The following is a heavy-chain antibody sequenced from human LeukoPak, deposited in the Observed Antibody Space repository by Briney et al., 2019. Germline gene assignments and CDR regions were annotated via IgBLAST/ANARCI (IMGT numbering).Heavy chain of an antibody. CDR1: GFQFSTYG. V-gene: IGHV3-33*01. D-gene: IGHD7-27*01. CDR2: IWYDGSNK. CDR3: ARDRSWGSQCYFDY. Sequence: GGSLRLSCAASGFQFSTYGMHWVRQAPGKGLEWVGVIWYDGSNKTYAESVKGRFTISRDNSKNTLYLQMNSLRAEDTAVYYCARDRSWGSQCYFDYWGQGTLVTVSS. J-gene: IGHJ4*02.